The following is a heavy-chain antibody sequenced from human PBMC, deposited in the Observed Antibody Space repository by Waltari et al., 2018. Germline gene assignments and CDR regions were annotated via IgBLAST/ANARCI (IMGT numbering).Heavy chain of an antibody. D-gene: IGHD2-2*01. J-gene: IGHJ4*02. CDR3: ARTLSTRIFDS. Sequence: QVELQQGGAGVVKPSETLSLTCAVYGGTFTNYYWSWIRQPPDKGLEWIGEVNHAGSTYYNPSLRSRVTISLDTSKSQFSLKLSSVTATDTAVYYCARTLSTRIFDSWGQGALVTVSS. V-gene: IGHV4-34*01. CDR1: GGTFTNYY. CDR2: VNHAGST.